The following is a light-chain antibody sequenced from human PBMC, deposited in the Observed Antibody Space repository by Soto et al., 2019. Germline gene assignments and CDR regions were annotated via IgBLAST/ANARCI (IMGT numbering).Light chain of an antibody. Sequence: DNVLTQSPGTLSLSPGERATLSCRASQGLFSNYLAWYQQKPGQAPRLLIYDAFSRATGIPDRFSGSGSITDFTLTISRLEPDDSAMYYCQQYGRSPPTTFGQGTRLEIK. V-gene: IGKV3-20*01. CDR3: QQYGRSPPTT. CDR2: DAF. CDR1: QGLFSNY. J-gene: IGKJ5*01.